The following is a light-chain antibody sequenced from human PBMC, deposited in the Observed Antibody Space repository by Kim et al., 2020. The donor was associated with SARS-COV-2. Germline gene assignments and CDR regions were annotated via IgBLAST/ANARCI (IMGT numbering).Light chain of an antibody. V-gene: IGKV1-39*01. CDR3: QQSYHTPRT. J-gene: IGKJ2*01. CDR2: AAS. CDR1: QNILNY. Sequence: DIQMTQSPSSLSASVGDRVTITCRSSQNILNYLNWYQQTPGKAPKLLIYAASTLKSGVPSRFSGSGSRTDFTLTISSLQPEDFAVYYCQQSYHTPRTFGQGTKLEI.